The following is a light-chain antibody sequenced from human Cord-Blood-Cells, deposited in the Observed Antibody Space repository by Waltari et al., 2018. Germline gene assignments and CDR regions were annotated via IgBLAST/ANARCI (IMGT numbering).Light chain of an antibody. V-gene: IGLV1-44*01. J-gene: IGLJ3*02. CDR1: SSNIGSNT. CDR3: AAWDDSLNGPV. Sequence: QSVLTQPPSASGTPGQRVTISCSGSSSNIGSNTVNWYQQLPGTAPKLLIYSNNPRPSGVPDRFSGSKSGTSVSLAISGLQSEDEADYYCAAWDDSLNGPVFGGGTKLTVL. CDR2: SNN.